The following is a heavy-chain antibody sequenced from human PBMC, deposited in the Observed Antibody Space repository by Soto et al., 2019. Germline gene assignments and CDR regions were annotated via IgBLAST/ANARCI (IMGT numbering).Heavy chain of an antibody. V-gene: IGHV5-10-1*01. Sequence: PGESLKISCKGSGYSFSGYRFTWVRQMPGKGLEWMGRIDPSDSQTYYSPSFRGHVTISAAKSITTVFLQWSSLRASDTAMYYCARQIYDSDSGPNFQYYFESWGQGTLVTVSS. CDR2: IDPSDSQT. D-gene: IGHD3-22*01. CDR1: GYSFSGYR. CDR3: ARQIYDSDSGPNFQYYFES. J-gene: IGHJ4*02.